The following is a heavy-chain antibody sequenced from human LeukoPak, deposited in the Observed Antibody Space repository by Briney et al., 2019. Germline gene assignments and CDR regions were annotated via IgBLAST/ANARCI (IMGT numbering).Heavy chain of an antibody. V-gene: IGHV1-69*02. CDR3: ARGPNVHPYYYMDV. J-gene: IGHJ6*03. Sequence: GASVKVSCKASGGTFSSYTISWLRQAPGQGLEWMGRIIPILGIANYAQKFQGRVTITADKSTSTAYMELSSLRSEDTAVYYCARGPNVHPYYYMDVWGKGTTVTVSS. CDR2: IIPILGIA. CDR1: GGTFSSYT.